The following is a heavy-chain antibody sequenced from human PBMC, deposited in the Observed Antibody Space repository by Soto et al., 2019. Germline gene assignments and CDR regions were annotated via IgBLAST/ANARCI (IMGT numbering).Heavy chain of an antibody. CDR1: GYTFTNYA. J-gene: IGHJ2*01. Sequence: ASVKVSCKASGYTFTNYAIHWVRQAPGQRIEWMGWINGGNGNTKYSQKFQGRVTITRDTSASTAYMELSSLRSEDTAVFYCARSGYSSGWYHWYFDLWGRGTLVTVSS. V-gene: IGHV1-3*01. CDR2: INGGNGNT. D-gene: IGHD6-19*01. CDR3: ARSGYSSGWYHWYFDL.